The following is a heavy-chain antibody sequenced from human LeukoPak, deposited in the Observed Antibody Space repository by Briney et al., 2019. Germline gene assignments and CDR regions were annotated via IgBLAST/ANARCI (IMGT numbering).Heavy chain of an antibody. CDR3: ARVTRYDGSRTYSYMDV. J-gene: IGHJ6*03. D-gene: IGHD3-10*01. CDR2: IHYTGTV. V-gene: IGHV4-39*06. CDR1: DGSISGTPYF. Sequence: PSETLSLTCTVSDGSISGTPYFWGWFRQPPGKGPEWIGNIHYTGTVYYSASLQSRVTISVDTSKNQFPLKLYSLTAADTAVYFCARVTRYDGSRTYSYMDVWGKGTTVTVSS.